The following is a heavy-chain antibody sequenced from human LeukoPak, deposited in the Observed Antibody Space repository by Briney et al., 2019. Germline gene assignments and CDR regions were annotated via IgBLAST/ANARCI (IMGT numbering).Heavy chain of an antibody. D-gene: IGHD6-13*01. V-gene: IGHV3-23*01. J-gene: IGHJ6*03. CDR2: ISGSGGST. CDR3: ANSPTTGYSSSWYGGDYYYYYMDV. Sequence: GGSLRLSCAASGFTFSSYAMSWVRQAPGKGLEWVSAISGSGGSTYYADSVKGRFTISRDNSKNTLYLQMNSLRAEDTAVYYCANSPTTGYSSSWYGGDYYYYYMDVWGKGTTVTVSS. CDR1: GFTFSSYA.